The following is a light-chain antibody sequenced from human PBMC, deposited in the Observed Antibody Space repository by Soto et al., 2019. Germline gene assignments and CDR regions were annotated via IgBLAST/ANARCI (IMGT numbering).Light chain of an antibody. Sequence: EIVLTQSPGTLSLSPGERATLSCRASPSTSSNYLAWFQQKPGQAPRLLIYAASSRATGIPDRFSGSGSGTDFTLTINRLEPEDFAVYYCQQYGTSPGITFGQGTRLETK. V-gene: IGKV3-20*01. CDR3: QQYGTSPGIT. CDR2: AAS. CDR1: PSTSSNY. J-gene: IGKJ5*01.